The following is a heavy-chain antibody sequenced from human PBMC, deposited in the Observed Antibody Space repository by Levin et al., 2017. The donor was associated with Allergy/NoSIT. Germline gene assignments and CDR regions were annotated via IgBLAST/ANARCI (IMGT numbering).Heavy chain of an antibody. V-gene: IGHV1-18*01. CDR3: ARDYYYGSGSYRRWLDP. J-gene: IGHJ5*02. CDR1: GYTFTSYG. D-gene: IGHD3-10*01. CDR2: ISPYNGNT. Sequence: EASVKVSCKASGYTFTSYGISWVRQAPGQGLEWMGWISPYNGNTNYAQKLQGRVTMTTDTSTSTAYMELRSLRSDDTAVYYCARDYYYGSGSYRRWLDPWGQGTLVTVSS.